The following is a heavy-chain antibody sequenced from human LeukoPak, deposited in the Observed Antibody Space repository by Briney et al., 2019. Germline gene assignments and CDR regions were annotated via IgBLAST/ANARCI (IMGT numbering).Heavy chain of an antibody. V-gene: IGHV3-64D*06. J-gene: IGHJ4*02. CDR2: ISSNGGST. D-gene: IGHD3-10*01. Sequence: GGSLRLSCSASGFTFSSYAMHWVRQAPGKGLEYVSAISSNGGSTYYADSVKGRFTISRDNSKNTLYLQMSSLRAEDTAVYYCVINYYGSGSYYRRLDYWGQGTLVTGSS. CDR1: GFTFSSYA. CDR3: VINYYGSGSYYRRLDY.